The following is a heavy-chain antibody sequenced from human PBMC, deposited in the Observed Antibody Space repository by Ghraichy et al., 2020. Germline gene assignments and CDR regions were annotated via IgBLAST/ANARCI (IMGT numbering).Heavy chain of an antibody. D-gene: IGHD2-2*01. Sequence: LRLSCAASGFIFSYYAMSWVRQTPGKGLEWVSAISGSGGSTYYADSVKGRFTISRDNSKNTLYLQMNSLRAEDTAVYYCAKGRPAAYYFDYWGQGTLVTVSS. CDR1: GFIFSYYA. V-gene: IGHV3-23*01. CDR3: AKGRPAAYYFDY. J-gene: IGHJ4*02. CDR2: ISGSGGST.